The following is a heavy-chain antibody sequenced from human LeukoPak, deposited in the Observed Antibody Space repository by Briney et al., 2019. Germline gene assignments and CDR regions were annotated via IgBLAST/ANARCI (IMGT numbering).Heavy chain of an antibody. CDR3: AREVITMGFNWFDP. J-gene: IGHJ5*02. Sequence: PGGSLRLSCAASGFSFNTHSMNWVRQAPGKGLEWVSYISSSSSMIYYADPVKGRFTISRDNARNSLYLQMNGLRDEDTAVYYCAREVITMGFNWFDPWGQGTLVTVSS. V-gene: IGHV3-48*02. CDR1: GFSFNTHS. CDR2: ISSSSSMI. D-gene: IGHD3-3*01.